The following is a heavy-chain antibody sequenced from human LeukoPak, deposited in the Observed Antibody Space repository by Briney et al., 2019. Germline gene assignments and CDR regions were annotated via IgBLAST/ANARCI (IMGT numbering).Heavy chain of an antibody. CDR1: GFTFSSYA. J-gene: IGHJ5*02. D-gene: IGHD3-10*01. CDR2: ISSDGTNK. V-gene: IGHV3-30*04. CDR3: ARDRSQEFDP. Sequence: GGSLRLSCAASGFTFSSYAMSWVRQAPGKGLEWVAVISSDGTNKDYADSVKGRFSISRDNSKNTLYLQMNRLRADDTAVYYCARDRSQEFDPWGQGTLVTVSS.